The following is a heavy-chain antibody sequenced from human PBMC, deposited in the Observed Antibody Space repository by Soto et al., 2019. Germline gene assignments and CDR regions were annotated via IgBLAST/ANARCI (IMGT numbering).Heavy chain of an antibody. V-gene: IGHV3-64*01. CDR1: GLTLSGYA. D-gene: IGHD6-6*01. J-gene: IGHJ6*03. Sequence: GGSLKLSCPASGLTLSGYAMDWARQAPGEGLEYVSVISSNGVGTYYANSAQGRFTFSRDNSKNTVYLQMGSLRPEDMAVYYCVRLARPDYYYMDVWGQGTMFTVSS. CDR2: ISSNGVGT. CDR3: VRLARPDYYYMDV.